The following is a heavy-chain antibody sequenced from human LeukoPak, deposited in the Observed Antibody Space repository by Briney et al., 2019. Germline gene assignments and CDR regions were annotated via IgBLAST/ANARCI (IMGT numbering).Heavy chain of an antibody. D-gene: IGHD4-11*01. J-gene: IGHJ4*02. CDR3: AGYDHSNYLAY. V-gene: IGHV4-59*13. CDR1: GVSTSSNY. Sequence: SETLSLTCVVSGVSTSSNYWSWIRQPPGKGLEWKGLEWIGYVHYNGDTNYNPSLKSRVTISLDTSKSQLSLKLSSLTAADTAVYFCAGYDHSNYLAYWGQGILVTVSS. CDR2: VHYNGDT.